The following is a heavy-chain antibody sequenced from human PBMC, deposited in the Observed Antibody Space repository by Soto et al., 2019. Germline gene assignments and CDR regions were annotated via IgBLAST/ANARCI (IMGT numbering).Heavy chain of an antibody. CDR2: ISGSGGAT. V-gene: IGHV3-23*01. D-gene: IGHD6-19*01. Sequence: PGGSLRLSCVASRFTFSNYAMTWVRQAPGKGLEWVSGISGSGGATYYADSVKGRFTISRDNSKNTLYLQMNSLRAEDTAIYYCAKSFSGWYLYYFDYWGQGTQVTVSS. CDR3: AKSFSGWYLYYFDY. J-gene: IGHJ4*02. CDR1: RFTFSNYA.